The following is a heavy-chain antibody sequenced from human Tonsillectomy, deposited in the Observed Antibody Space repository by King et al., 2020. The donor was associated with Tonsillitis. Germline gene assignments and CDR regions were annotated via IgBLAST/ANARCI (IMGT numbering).Heavy chain of an antibody. CDR3: ARDKSPMYYDEDAFDI. D-gene: IGHD3-22*01. V-gene: IGHV4-61*01. Sequence: VQLQESGPGLVKPSETLSLTCTVSGGSVSSGSYYWSWIRQPPGKGLEWIGYIYYSGSTNYNPSLKSRVTISVDTSKNPFSLKLSSVTAADTAVYYCARDKSPMYYDEDAFDIWGQGTMVTVSS. CDR2: IYYSGST. CDR1: GGSVSSGSYY. J-gene: IGHJ3*02.